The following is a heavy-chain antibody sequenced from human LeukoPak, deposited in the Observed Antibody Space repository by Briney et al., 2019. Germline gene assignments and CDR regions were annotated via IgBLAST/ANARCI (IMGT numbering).Heavy chain of an antibody. CDR3: ARESSGYFY. J-gene: IGHJ4*02. CDR2: ISSGSSFI. D-gene: IGHD3-22*01. V-gene: IGHV3-21*01. CDR1: GFTFSTYS. Sequence: PGGSLRLSCAASGFTFSTYSMNWVRQAPGKGLEWVSSISSGSSFIYYADSVKGRFTISRDNAKNSLFLQMNSLRAEDTAVYYCARESSGYFYWGQGALVTVSS.